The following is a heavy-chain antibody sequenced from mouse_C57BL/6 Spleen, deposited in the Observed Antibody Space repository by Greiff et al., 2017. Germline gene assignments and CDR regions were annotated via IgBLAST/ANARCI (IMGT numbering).Heavy chain of an antibody. CDR1: GYTFTGSW. CDR2: ILPGSGGT. D-gene: IGHD2-3*01. J-gene: IGHJ3*01. CDR3: ARDADGYPPWFAY. V-gene: IGHV1-9*01. Sequence: QVQLQQSGAELMKPGASVKLSCKATGYTFTGSWIEWVKQRHGHGLEWIGEILPGSGGTNYNEKFKGPATFTADTSSNTAYMQLSSLTPDDSAIYYCARDADGYPPWFAYWGQGTLVTVSA.